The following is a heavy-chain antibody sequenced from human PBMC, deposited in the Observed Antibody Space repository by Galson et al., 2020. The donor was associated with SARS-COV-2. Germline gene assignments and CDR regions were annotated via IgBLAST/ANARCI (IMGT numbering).Heavy chain of an antibody. Sequence: GESLKISCAASGFTFSSYGMHWVRQAPGKGLEWVAVISYDGSNKYYADSVKGRFTISRDNSKNTLYLQMNSLRAEDTALYYCARPNYDILTGYSRPSPDYWDQGTLVTVSS. CDR1: GFTFSSYG. D-gene: IGHD3-9*01. CDR2: ISYDGSNK. J-gene: IGHJ4*02. V-gene: IGHV3-30*03. CDR3: ARPNYDILTGYSRPSPDY.